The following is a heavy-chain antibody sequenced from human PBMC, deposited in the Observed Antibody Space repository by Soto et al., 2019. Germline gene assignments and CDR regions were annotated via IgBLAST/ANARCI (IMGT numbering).Heavy chain of an antibody. J-gene: IGHJ5*02. D-gene: IGHD6-19*01. V-gene: IGHV5-51*01. Sequence: GESLKISCKGSGYSFTSYWIAWVRQMPGKGLEWMGIIYPGDSDTRYSPSFQGQVTISADKSITTAYLQWSSLKASDTAMYYCARHGDSSGWYDWFDPWGQGTLVTVSS. CDR1: GYSFTSYW. CDR3: ARHGDSSGWYDWFDP. CDR2: IYPGDSDT.